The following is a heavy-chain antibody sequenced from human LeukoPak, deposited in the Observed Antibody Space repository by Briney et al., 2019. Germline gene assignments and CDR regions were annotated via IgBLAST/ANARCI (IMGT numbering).Heavy chain of an antibody. CDR1: GGSISSGSYY. V-gene: IGHV4-61*02. Sequence: SETLSLTCTVSGGSISSGSYYWSWIRQPAGKGLEWIGRIYTSGSTNYNPSLKSRVTMSVDTSKNQFSLKLSSVTAADTAVYYCARGPRRFYYDSSGYYLDYWGQGTLVTVSS. CDR3: ARGPRRFYYDSSGYYLDY. D-gene: IGHD3-22*01. CDR2: IYTSGST. J-gene: IGHJ4*02.